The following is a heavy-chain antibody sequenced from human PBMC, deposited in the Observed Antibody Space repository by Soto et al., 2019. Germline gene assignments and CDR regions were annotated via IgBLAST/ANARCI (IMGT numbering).Heavy chain of an antibody. D-gene: IGHD2-15*01. CDR3: VRECSGPICPHGAFDL. CDR2: MNANNGNS. CDR1: GYTFATYD. J-gene: IGHJ3*01. V-gene: IGHV1-8*01. Sequence: QVHLVQSGTEVKKPGASVKVSCKASGYTFATYDINWVRQAPGQGLEWLGWMNANNGNSGSAQKFQGRVTMTRTTSISTAYMELSSMRSEDTAIYYCVRECSGPICPHGAFDLWGQGTLVTVSS.